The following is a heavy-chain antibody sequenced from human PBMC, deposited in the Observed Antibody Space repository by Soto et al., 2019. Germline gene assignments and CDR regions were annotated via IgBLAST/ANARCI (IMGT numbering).Heavy chain of an antibody. J-gene: IGHJ4*01. CDR2: IYYTGST. CDR1: GGSISSYY. CDR3: ARYFCTSTTCYCFDY. D-gene: IGHD2-2*01. V-gene: IGHV4-59*01. Sequence: PSETLSLTCTVSGGSISSYYWSWIRQPPGKGLEWIGYIYYTGSTNYNPSLKSRVTISIDTSKNQFSLKLSSVTAADTAVYYCARYFCTSTTCYCFDYWGDVPSVPV.